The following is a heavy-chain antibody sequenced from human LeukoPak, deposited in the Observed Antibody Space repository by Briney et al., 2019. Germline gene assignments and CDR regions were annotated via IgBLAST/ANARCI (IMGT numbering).Heavy chain of an antibody. J-gene: IGHJ4*02. D-gene: IGHD3-3*01. CDR2: INPSGGST. CDR3: ASAGDVRLRFLELYFDY. V-gene: IGHV1-46*01. Sequence: ASVKVSCKASGYTFTSYYMHWVRQAPGQGLEWMGIINPSGGSTSYAQKFQGRVTMTRDTSTSTVYMELSSLRSEDTAVYYCASAGDVRLRFLELYFDYWGQGTLVTVSS. CDR1: GYTFTSYY.